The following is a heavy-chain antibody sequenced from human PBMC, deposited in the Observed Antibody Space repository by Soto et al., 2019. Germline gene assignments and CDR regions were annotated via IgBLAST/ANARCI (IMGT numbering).Heavy chain of an antibody. V-gene: IGHV3-30-3*01. CDR3: ARDELRGWSGYPPYYFDY. Sequence: GGSLRLSCAASGFTFSSYAMHWVRQAPGKGLEWVAVISYDGSNKYYADSVKGRFTISRDNSKNTLYLQMNSLRAEDTAVYYCARDELRGWSGYPPYYFDYWGQGTLVTVSS. J-gene: IGHJ4*02. D-gene: IGHD3-3*01. CDR1: GFTFSSYA. CDR2: ISYDGSNK.